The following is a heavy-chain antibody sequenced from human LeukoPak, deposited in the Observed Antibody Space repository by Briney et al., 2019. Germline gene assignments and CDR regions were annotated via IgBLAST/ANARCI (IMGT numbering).Heavy chain of an antibody. D-gene: IGHD3-22*01. J-gene: IGHJ4*02. V-gene: IGHV3-74*01. CDR2: INSDGSST. Sequence: GGSLRLSCAPSGFTFSRYWMHWVRQAPGKGLVWVSRINSDGSSTSYADSVKGRFTISRDNAKNTLYLQMNSLRAEDTAVYYCARGYYYDSSGPEDYWGQGTLVTVSS. CDR3: ARGYYYDSSGPEDY. CDR1: GFTFSRYW.